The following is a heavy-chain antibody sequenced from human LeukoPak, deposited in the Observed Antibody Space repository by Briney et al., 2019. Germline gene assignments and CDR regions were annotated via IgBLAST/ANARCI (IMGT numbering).Heavy chain of an antibody. CDR3: TRDSFFDGNYRPDYFDC. CDR2: ISGSSGII. Sequence: GGSLRLSCAASGFNFRDYEMNWVCQAPGKGLEWLSYISGSSGIIYYADSVKGRFSISRDNAMNSLYLQMNSLRAEDTAIYYCTRDSFFDGNYRPDYFDCWGQGTLVTVSS. V-gene: IGHV3-48*03. D-gene: IGHD4-11*01. J-gene: IGHJ4*02. CDR1: GFNFRDYE.